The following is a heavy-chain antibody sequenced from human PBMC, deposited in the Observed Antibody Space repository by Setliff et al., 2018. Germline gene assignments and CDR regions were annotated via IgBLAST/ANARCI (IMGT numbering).Heavy chain of an antibody. J-gene: IGHJ6*02. CDR2: ISAYNGDT. D-gene: IGHD2-15*01. CDR3: AASVGGAPYYYGLDV. CDR1: GYTFTNYG. V-gene: IGHV1-18*01. Sequence: ASVKVSCKASGYTFTNYGISWVRQAPGQGLEWMGWISAYNGDTNYAQKLQGRVTMTTDTSTSTAYMELRSLRSEDTALYSCAASVGGAPYYYGLDVWGQGTTVTVSS.